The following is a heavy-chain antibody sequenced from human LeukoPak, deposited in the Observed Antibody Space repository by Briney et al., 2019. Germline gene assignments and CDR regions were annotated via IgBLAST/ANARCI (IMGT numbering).Heavy chain of an antibody. Sequence: GGSLRLSFAASGFTFSTYWMHWVRQTPGKGLLWVSRINSDGSETTYADSVKGRFTISRDNAKNTLYLQMNSLRAEDTAVYYCTRTYCSSTSCYTELFDPWGQGTLVTVSS. CDR2: INSDGSET. J-gene: IGHJ5*02. CDR1: GFTFSTYW. CDR3: TRTYCSSTSCYTELFDP. V-gene: IGHV3-74*01. D-gene: IGHD2-2*02.